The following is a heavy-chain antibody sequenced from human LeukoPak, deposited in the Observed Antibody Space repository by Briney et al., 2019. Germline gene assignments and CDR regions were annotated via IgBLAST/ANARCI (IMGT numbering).Heavy chain of an antibody. J-gene: IGHJ4*02. CDR3: ARMRYDGFGYFDY. V-gene: IGHV4-38-2*02. D-gene: IGHD5-12*01. CDR1: GYSISSGYY. CDR2: IYHSGST. Sequence: PSETLSHTCTVSGYSISSGYYWGWIRQPPGKGLEWIGSIYHSGSTYYNPSLKSRVTISVDTSKNQFSLKLSSVTAADTAVYYCARMRYDGFGYFDYWGQGTLVTVSS.